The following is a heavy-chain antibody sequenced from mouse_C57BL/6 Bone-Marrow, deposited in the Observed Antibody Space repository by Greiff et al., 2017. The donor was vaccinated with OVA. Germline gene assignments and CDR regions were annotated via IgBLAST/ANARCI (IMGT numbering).Heavy chain of an antibody. J-gene: IGHJ2*01. D-gene: IGHD4-1*01. Sequence: VQLKQSGAELVRPGASVKLSCTASGFNIKDDYMHWVKQRPEQGLEWIGWIDPENGDTEYASKFQGKATITADTSSNTAYLQLSSLTSEDTAVYYCTSKLGGYFDYWGQGTTLTVSS. V-gene: IGHV14-4*01. CDR2: IDPENGDT. CDR1: GFNIKDDY. CDR3: TSKLGGYFDY.